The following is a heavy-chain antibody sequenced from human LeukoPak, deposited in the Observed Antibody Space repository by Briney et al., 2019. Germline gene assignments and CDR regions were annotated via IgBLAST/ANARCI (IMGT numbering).Heavy chain of an antibody. D-gene: IGHD3-9*01. CDR1: GGSISSYY. V-gene: IGHV4-59*01. CDR2: IYYSGST. CDR3: AREGILTGDYWKNWFDP. Sequence: KPSETLSLTCTVSGGSISSYYWSWIRQPPGKGLEWIGYIYYSGSTNYNPSLKSRVTISVDTSKNQFSLKLSSVTAADTAVYYCAREGILTGDYWKNWFDPSGQGTLVTVSS. J-gene: IGHJ5*02.